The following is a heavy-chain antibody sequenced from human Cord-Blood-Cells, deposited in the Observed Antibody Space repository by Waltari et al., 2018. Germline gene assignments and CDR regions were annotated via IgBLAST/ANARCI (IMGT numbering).Heavy chain of an antibody. J-gene: IGHJ4*02. D-gene: IGHD3-3*01. CDR1: GGPFRSYA. CDR2: IIPILGIA. V-gene: IGHV1-69*09. Sequence: QVQLVQSGAEVKKPGSSVKVSCKASGGPFRSYAISWVRQAPGQGLEWMGRIIPILGIANYAQKFQGRVTITADKSTSTAYMELSSLRSEDTAVYYCARATDYDFWSGYYDYWGQGTLVTVSS. CDR3: ARATDYDFWSGYYDY.